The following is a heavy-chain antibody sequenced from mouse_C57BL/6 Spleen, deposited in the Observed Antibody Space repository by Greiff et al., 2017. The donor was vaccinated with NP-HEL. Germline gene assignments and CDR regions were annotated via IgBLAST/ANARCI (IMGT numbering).Heavy chain of an antibody. V-gene: IGHV1-50*01. CDR1: GYTFTSYW. J-gene: IGHJ2*01. D-gene: IGHD1-1*01. CDR2: IDPSDSYT. Sequence: VQLQQSGAELVKPGASVKLSCKASGYTFTSYWMQWVKQRPGQGLEWIGEIDPSDSYTNYNQKFKGKATLTVDTSSSTAYMQLSSLTSEDSAVYYCASKNYYGSSDYWGQGTTLTVSS. CDR3: ASKNYYGSSDY.